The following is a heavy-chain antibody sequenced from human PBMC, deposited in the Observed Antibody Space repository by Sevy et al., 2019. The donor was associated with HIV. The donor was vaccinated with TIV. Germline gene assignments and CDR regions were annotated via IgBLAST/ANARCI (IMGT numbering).Heavy chain of an antibody. Sequence: GESLKISCQGSGYSVTSHWIAWVRQMPGKGLEWMGIIYPDDSDTRYSPSFQGQVTFSADKSIFTSYLQWSSLKASDTAIYYCATSRSGYFDGSGYYIYWGQGTQVTVSS. CDR1: GYSVTSHW. CDR3: ATSRSGYFDGSGYYIY. J-gene: IGHJ4*01. CDR2: IYPDDSDT. D-gene: IGHD3-22*01. V-gene: IGHV5-51*01.